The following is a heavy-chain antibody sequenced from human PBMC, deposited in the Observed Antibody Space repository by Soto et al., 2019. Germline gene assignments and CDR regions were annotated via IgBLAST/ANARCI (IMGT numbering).Heavy chain of an antibody. CDR1: CGSISSDGYY. CDR2: IYRSGNA. V-gene: IGHV4-31*03. J-gene: IGHJ6*02. CDR3: ARKNEGSRGPFYYTPPDV. D-gene: IGHD1-26*01. Sequence: SETLSLTCTVSCGSISSDGYYWSWIRQLPGKGLEWMGYIYRSGNAYYNPSLESRLTISVDTSKNQFSLKLSSVTAADTAVCYRARKNEGSRGPFYYTPPDVWGQGNTVTV.